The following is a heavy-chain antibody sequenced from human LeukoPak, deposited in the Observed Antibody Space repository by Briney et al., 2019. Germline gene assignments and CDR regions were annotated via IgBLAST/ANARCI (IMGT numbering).Heavy chain of an antibody. CDR3: ARVTHYGGNPSG. Sequence: SVKVSCKASGGTFSSYAISWVRQAPGQGLEWMGGIIPIFGTANYAQKFQGRVTITADESTSTAYMELSSLRSEDTAVYYCARVTHYGGNPSGWGRGTLVTVSS. J-gene: IGHJ4*02. CDR2: IIPIFGTA. CDR1: GGTFSSYA. D-gene: IGHD4-23*01. V-gene: IGHV1-69*13.